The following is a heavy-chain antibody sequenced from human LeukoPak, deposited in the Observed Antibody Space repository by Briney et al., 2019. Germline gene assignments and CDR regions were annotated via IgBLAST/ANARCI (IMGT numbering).Heavy chain of an antibody. CDR1: GYTFTSYG. J-gene: IGHJ6*03. Sequence: GASVKVSCKASGYTFTSYGISWVRQAPGQGLEWMGWISAYNGNTNYAQKLQGRVTMTTDTSTSTAYMELRSLRSDDTAVYYCARDNKGYYDRNPYYMDVWGKGTTVTISS. CDR2: ISAYNGNT. D-gene: IGHD3-22*01. CDR3: ARDNKGYYDRNPYYMDV. V-gene: IGHV1-18*01.